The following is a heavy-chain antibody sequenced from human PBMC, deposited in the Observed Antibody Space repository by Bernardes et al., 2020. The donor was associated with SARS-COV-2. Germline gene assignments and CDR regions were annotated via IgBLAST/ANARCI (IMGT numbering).Heavy chain of an antibody. CDR1: GGSISSYY. V-gene: IGHV4-59*08. CDR3: ARHPRITMCHGAFDI. Sequence: SETLSLTCTVSGGSISSYYWSWIRQPPGKGLEWIGYIYYSGSTNYNPSLKSRVTISVDTSKNQFSLKLSSVTAADTAVYYCARHPRITMCHGAFDIWGQGTIVTVSS. J-gene: IGHJ3*02. CDR2: IYYSGST. D-gene: IGHD3-10*02.